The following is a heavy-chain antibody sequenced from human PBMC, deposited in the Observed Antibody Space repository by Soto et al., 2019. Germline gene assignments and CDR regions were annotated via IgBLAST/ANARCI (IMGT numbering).Heavy chain of an antibody. J-gene: IGHJ6*02. D-gene: IGHD3-10*01. Sequence: PGGSLRLSCAASGFTFSSYAMSWVRQAPGKGLEWVSAISGSGGSTYYADSVKGRFTISRDNSKNTLYLQMNSLRAEDTAVYYCAKEKYYGLGNYYYGMDVWGQGTTVTVSS. V-gene: IGHV3-23*01. CDR3: AKEKYYGLGNYYYGMDV. CDR2: ISGSGGST. CDR1: GFTFSSYA.